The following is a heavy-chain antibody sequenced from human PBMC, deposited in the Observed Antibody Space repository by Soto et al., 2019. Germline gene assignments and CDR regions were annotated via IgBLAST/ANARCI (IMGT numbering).Heavy chain of an antibody. D-gene: IGHD1-26*01. V-gene: IGHV1-69*01. Sequence: QVHLVQSGAEVKKPGSSVRVSCKTSGGTFSSYSFTWVRQAPGQGLEWMGAIIPILNTANFAKKFQSRVTMTADEPTSEVYMDLISLSPDDTAVYYCARVDDVSTYSLYYYGLDVWGQGTTVTVSS. CDR2: IIPILNTA. CDR1: GGTFSSYS. J-gene: IGHJ6*02. CDR3: ARVDDVSTYSLYYYGLDV.